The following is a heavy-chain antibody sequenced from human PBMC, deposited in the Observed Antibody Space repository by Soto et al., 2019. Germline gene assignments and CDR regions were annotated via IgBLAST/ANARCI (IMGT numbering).Heavy chain of an antibody. V-gene: IGHV1-3*01. D-gene: IGHD2-21*02. Sequence: ASVTVSCKASGYTFTSYAMHWLGPAHGQRLEWMGWINAGNGNTKYSQKFQGRVTITRDTSASTAYMELSSLRSEDTDVYYCARSIVVVTALDYWCQGTLVTVSS. CDR3: ARSIVVVTALDY. CDR1: GYTFTSYA. J-gene: IGHJ4*02. CDR2: INAGNGNT.